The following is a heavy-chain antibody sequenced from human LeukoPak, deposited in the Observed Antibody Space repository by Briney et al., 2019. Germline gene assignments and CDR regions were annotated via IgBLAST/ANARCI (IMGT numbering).Heavy chain of an antibody. J-gene: IGHJ4*02. Sequence: GGSLRLSCAASGFTFSSYSMMWVRQAPGKGLEWVSYISSSSTTIHYADSVKGRFTISRDNAKNSVYLQMNSLRAEDTAVYYCARDRHKYNYDGSLYPPYGGQGTLVTVSS. V-gene: IGHV3-48*01. CDR2: ISSSSTTI. CDR1: GFTFSSYS. D-gene: IGHD3-22*01. CDR3: ARDRHKYNYDGSLYPPY.